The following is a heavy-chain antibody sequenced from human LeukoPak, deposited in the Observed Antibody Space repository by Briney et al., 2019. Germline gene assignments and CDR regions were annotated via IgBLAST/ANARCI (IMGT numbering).Heavy chain of an antibody. Sequence: PGGSLRLSCAASGFTFSDYYMSWIRQAPGKGLEWVSYISSSGSTIYYADSVKGRFTISRDNAKNSLYLQMNSLRAEDTAVYYCARGVDFWSGHPHYYYYYMDVWGKGTTVTVSS. CDR3: ARGVDFWSGHPHYYYYYMDV. D-gene: IGHD3-3*01. CDR2: ISSSGSTI. V-gene: IGHV3-11*04. CDR1: GFTFSDYY. J-gene: IGHJ6*03.